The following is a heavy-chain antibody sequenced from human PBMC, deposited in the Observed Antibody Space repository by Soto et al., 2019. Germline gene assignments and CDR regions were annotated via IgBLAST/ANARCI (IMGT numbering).Heavy chain of an antibody. V-gene: IGHV4-59*01. Sequence: SSETLSLTCTVSSGSISTYYWSWIRQPPGKGLEWIGYIYYTGSTNYNPSLKTRVAISVDTSKNQFSLKLSSVTAADTAVYYCARVYGGSTGYYDYYYYYYMAVWGKGTTVLVSS. CDR2: IYYTGST. D-gene: IGHD3-9*01. J-gene: IGHJ6*03. CDR1: SGSISTYY. CDR3: ARVYGGSTGYYDYYYYYYMAV.